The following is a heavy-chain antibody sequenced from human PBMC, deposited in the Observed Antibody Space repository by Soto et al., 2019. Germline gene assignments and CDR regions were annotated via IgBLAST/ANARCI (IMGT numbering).Heavy chain of an antibody. CDR2: IYPGDSDT. D-gene: IGHD1-20*01. Sequence: PGESLKISCKGSGYSFTSYWIGWVRQMPGKGLEWMGIIYPGDSDTRYSPSFQGQVTISADKSISTAYLQWSSLKASDTALYYCARFSLSDTDNDWFDPWGQGTLVTVSS. V-gene: IGHV5-51*01. CDR1: GYSFTSYW. J-gene: IGHJ5*02. CDR3: ARFSLSDTDNDWFDP.